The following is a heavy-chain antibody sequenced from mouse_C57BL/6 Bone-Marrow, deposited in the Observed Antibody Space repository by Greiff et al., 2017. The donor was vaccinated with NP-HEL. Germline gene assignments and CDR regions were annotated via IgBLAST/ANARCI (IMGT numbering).Heavy chain of an antibody. CDR3: ARCDGNYLAWFAY. D-gene: IGHD2-1*01. CDR2: IYPGSGNT. CDR1: GYTFTDYY. J-gene: IGHJ3*01. V-gene: IGHV1-76*01. Sequence: QVQLQQSGAELVRPGASVKLSCKASGYTFTDYYINWVKQRPGQGLEWIARIYPGSGNTYYNEKFKGKATLTAEKSSSTAYMQLSSLTSEDSAVYFCARCDGNYLAWFAYWGQGTLVTVSA.